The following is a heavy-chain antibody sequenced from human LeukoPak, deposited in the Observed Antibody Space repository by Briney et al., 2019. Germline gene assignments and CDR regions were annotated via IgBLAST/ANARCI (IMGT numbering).Heavy chain of an antibody. Sequence: GGSLRLSCAASGFTFSDYYMSWIRQAPGKGLEWVSYISSSGSTIYYADSVKGRFTISRDNAKNSLYLQMNSLRAEDTAVYYCASDRNYYGSGSPFDYWGQGTLVTVSS. V-gene: IGHV3-11*04. CDR3: ASDRNYYGSGSPFDY. CDR2: ISSSGSTI. CDR1: GFTFSDYY. J-gene: IGHJ4*02. D-gene: IGHD3-10*01.